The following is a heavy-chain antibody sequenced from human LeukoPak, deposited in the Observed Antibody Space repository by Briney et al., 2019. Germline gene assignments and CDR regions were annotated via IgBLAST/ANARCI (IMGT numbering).Heavy chain of an antibody. CDR3: AKPRQSSRYDAFDI. CDR2: ISGSGGST. V-gene: IGHV3-23*01. D-gene: IGHD2-2*01. J-gene: IGHJ3*02. CDR1: GFTFDNYA. Sequence: GGSLRLSCAAYGFTFDNYAMTWVRQAPGKGLEWVSAISGSGGSTYYADSVKGRFTISRDNSKNTLYLQMNSLRAEDTAVYYCAKPRQSSRYDAFDIWGQGTMVTVSS.